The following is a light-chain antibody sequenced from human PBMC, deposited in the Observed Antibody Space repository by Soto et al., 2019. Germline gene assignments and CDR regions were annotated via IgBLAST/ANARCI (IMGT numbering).Light chain of an antibody. J-gene: IGKJ1*01. CDR2: KAS. Sequence: DIQMTQSPSTLSASVGDRVTITFRASQSISSWLAWYQQKPGKAPKLLIYKASSLESGVPSRFSGSGSGADFTLSISRLEPEDFAVYYCQQYGSSPPRTFGQGTKVDI. V-gene: IGKV1-5*03. CDR1: QSISSW. CDR3: QQYGSSPPRT.